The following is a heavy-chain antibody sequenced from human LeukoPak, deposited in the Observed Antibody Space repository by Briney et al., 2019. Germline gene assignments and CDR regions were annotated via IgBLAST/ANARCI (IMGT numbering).Heavy chain of an antibody. CDR3: ARAPDHAGYSSGWGNYGMDV. CDR2: IYYSGST. V-gene: IGHV4-59*01. Sequence: KPSETLSLTCTVSGGSISSYYWSWIRRPPGKGLEWIGYIYYSGSTNYNPSLKSRVTISVDTSKNQFSLKLSSVTAADTAVYYCARAPDHAGYSSGWGNYGMDVWGQGTTVTVSS. D-gene: IGHD6-19*01. CDR1: GGSISSYY. J-gene: IGHJ6*02.